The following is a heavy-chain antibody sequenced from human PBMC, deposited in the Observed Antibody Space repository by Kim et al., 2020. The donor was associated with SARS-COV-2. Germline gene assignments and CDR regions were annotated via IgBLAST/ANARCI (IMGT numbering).Heavy chain of an antibody. Sequence: KGRFTISRDDSKNTLYLQMNSLKTENTAVYYCTTLVLRYCSSTSCRQFDYWGQGTLVTVSS. D-gene: IGHD2-2*01. J-gene: IGHJ4*02. V-gene: IGHV3-15*01. CDR3: TTLVLRYCSSTSCRQFDY.